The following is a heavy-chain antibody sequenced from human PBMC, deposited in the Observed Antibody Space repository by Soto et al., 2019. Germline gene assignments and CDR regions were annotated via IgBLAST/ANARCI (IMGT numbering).Heavy chain of an antibody. J-gene: IGHJ4*02. CDR3: ALFFFFRYRYNPALY. Sequence: GGSLRLSCAASGFTFTNYGMHWVRQAPGKGLEWLAVVSYDGTNKFYADSVKGRFTISRDNSRHTLFLQMNGLRSEDTAVYFCALFFFFRYRYNPALYSGPALLLTV. V-gene: IGHV3-30*03. CDR1: GFTFTNYG. D-gene: IGHD1-1*01. CDR2: VSYDGTNK.